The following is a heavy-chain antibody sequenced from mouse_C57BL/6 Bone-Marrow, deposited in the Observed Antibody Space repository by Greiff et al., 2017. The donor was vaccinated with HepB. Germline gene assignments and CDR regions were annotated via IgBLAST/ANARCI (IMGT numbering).Heavy chain of an antibody. J-gene: IGHJ1*03. V-gene: IGHV1-80*01. D-gene: IGHD6-2*01. Sequence: QVQLQQSGAELVKPGASVKISCKASGYAFSSYWMNWVKQRPGKGLEWIGQIYPGDGDTNYNGKFKGKATLTADKSSSTAYMQLSSLTSEDYAVYFCARERRSLYWYFDVWGTGTTVTVSS. CDR1: GYAFSSYW. CDR3: ARERRSLYWYFDV. CDR2: IYPGDGDT.